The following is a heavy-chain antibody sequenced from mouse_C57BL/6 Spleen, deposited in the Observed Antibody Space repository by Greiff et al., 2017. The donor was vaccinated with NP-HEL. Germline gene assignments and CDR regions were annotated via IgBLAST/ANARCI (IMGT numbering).Heavy chain of an antibody. CDR1: GFTFSDYG. J-gene: IGHJ4*01. Sequence: EVMLVESGGGLVKPGGSLKLSCAASGFTFSDYGMHWVRQAPEKGLEWVAYISSGSSTIYYADTVKGRFTISRDNAKNTLFLQMTSLRSEDTAMYYCARRLSYYAMDYWGQGTSVTVSS. CDR3: ARRLSYYAMDY. V-gene: IGHV5-17*01. D-gene: IGHD2-2*01. CDR2: ISSGSSTI.